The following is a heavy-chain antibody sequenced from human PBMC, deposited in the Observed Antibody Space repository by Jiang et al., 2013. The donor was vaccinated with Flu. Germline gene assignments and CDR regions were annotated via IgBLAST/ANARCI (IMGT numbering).Heavy chain of an antibody. CDR3: ARAYTYYYDSSGYPVAFDI. V-gene: IGHV4-61*02. Sequence: GLVKPSQTLSLTCTVSGGSISSGSYYWSWIRQPAGKGLEWIGRIYTSGSTNYNPSLKSRVTISVDTSKNQFSLKLSSVTAADTAVYYCARAYTYYYDSSGYPVAFDIWGQGTMVTVSS. CDR2: IYTSGST. J-gene: IGHJ3*02. CDR1: GGSISSGSYY. D-gene: IGHD3-22*01.